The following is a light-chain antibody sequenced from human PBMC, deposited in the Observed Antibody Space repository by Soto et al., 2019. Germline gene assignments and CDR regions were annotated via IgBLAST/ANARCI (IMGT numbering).Light chain of an antibody. Sequence: QSALTQPPSASGSPGQSVTISCTGTISDVGGYNYVSWYQQHPGKAPKLMIYEVSKRPSGVPGRFSGSKSGNTASLTVSGLQAEDEADYYCSSFAGSNNYVFGIGTKVTVL. CDR1: ISDVGGYNY. J-gene: IGLJ1*01. V-gene: IGLV2-8*01. CDR3: SSFAGSNNYV. CDR2: EVS.